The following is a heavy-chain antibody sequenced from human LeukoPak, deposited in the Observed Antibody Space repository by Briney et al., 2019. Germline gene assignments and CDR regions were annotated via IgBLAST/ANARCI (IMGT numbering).Heavy chain of an antibody. CDR1: GSSFTSYW. J-gene: IGHJ4*02. Sequence: GESLKISCKGSGSSFTSYWIGWVRQMPGKGLEWMGIIYPGDSDTRYSPSFQGQVTISADKSISTAYLQWSNQKASDTAVYDCARMTTVTTLGYWGQGTMVTVSS. CDR2: IYPGDSDT. CDR3: ARMTTVTTLGY. V-gene: IGHV5-51*01. D-gene: IGHD4-17*01.